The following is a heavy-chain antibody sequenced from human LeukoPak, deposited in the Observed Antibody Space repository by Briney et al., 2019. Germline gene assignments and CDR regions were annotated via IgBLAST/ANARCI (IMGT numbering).Heavy chain of an antibody. D-gene: IGHD3-22*01. J-gene: IGHJ1*01. Sequence: PSETLSLTCTVSGGSIGSSTYYWGWIRQPPGKGLEWIGSIYYSGSTYYNPSLKSRVTISVDTSKNQFSLNLSSVTAADTAVYYCASPSSRGYSPSNFQHWGQGTLVTVSS. V-gene: IGHV4-39*01. CDR3: ASPSSRGYSPSNFQH. CDR1: GGSIGSSTYY. CDR2: IYYSGST.